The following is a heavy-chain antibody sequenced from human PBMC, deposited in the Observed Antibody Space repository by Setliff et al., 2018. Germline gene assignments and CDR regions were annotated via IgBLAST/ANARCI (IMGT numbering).Heavy chain of an antibody. D-gene: IGHD6-13*01. CDR2: IKSKTDGGTT. V-gene: IGHV3-15*01. CDR3: TTAPLAAASTC. J-gene: IGHJ4*02. CDR1: GLRFSNAW. Sequence: LRLSCAASGLRFSNAWMTWVRQAPGKGLEWVGRIKSKTDGGTTDYAAPVKGRFTISRDDSKNTLYLQMNSLKTEDTAVYYCTTAPLAAASTCWGQGTLVTVSS.